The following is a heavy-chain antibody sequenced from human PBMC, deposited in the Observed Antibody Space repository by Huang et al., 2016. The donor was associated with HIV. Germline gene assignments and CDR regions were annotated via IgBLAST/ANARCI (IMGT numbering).Heavy chain of an antibody. Sequence: EVQLVESGGGLVQPGGSLRLSCAASGFNFSSYGMSWVRQATGKGLEWVGRIKPEENEQYYEDSVKGRFAVSKDRAKNSVFLEMNSLSAEDTAVYYCAGPNDIFTVWGQGALVTVSS. D-gene: IGHD3-9*01. V-gene: IGHV3-7*01. CDR3: AGPNDIFTV. CDR2: IKPEENEQ. CDR1: GFNFSSYG. J-gene: IGHJ4*02.